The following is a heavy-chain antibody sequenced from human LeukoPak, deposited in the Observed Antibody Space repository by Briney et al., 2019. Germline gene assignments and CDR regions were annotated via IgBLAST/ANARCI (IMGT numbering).Heavy chain of an antibody. CDR2: IKTDGSDK. Sequence: PGGSLRLSCAASGFTFSNYWMSWVRQAPGKGPEWVGDIKTDGSDKYYVGSVKGRFTISRDNAKNSLYLQMNSLRAEDTAVYYCARDSLIQYGSGSYWGFDYWGQGIPVTVSS. J-gene: IGHJ4*02. CDR1: GFTFSNYW. V-gene: IGHV3-7*03. CDR3: ARDSLIQYGSGSYWGFDY. D-gene: IGHD3-10*01.